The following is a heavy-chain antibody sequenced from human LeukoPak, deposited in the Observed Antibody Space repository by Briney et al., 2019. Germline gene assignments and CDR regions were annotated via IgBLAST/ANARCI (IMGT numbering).Heavy chain of an antibody. D-gene: IGHD3-22*01. Sequence: GGSLRLSCVASGFTFSDYYMSWIRQAPGKGLEYISYISSSGRDIYYPDSVKGRFTISRDNAKNSLYLQMNSLRADDTAVYYCARDAYYDNSGPPGWGQGTLVTVSS. CDR2: ISSSGRDI. CDR1: GFTFSDYY. J-gene: IGHJ4*02. V-gene: IGHV3-11*01. CDR3: ARDAYYDNSGPPG.